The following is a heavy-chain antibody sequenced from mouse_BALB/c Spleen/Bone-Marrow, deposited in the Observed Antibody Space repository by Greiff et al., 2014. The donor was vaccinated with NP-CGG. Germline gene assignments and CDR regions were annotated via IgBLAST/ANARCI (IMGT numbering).Heavy chain of an antibody. CDR3: ARNGNYRYAMDY. J-gene: IGHJ4*01. CDR1: GYTFTSYD. D-gene: IGHD2-1*01. V-gene: IGHV1S56*01. Sequence: VKLVESGPELVKPGALVKISCKASGYTFTSYDINWVKQRPGQGLEWIGWIYPGDGSTKYNEKFKGKATLTADKSSSTAYMQLSSLTSGNSAVYFCARNGNYRYAMDYWGQGTSVSVSS. CDR2: IYPGDGST.